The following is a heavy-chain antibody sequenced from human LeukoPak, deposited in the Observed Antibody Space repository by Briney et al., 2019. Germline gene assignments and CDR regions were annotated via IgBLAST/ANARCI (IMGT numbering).Heavy chain of an antibody. CDR2: NNHSGYT. D-gene: IGHD4-17*01. CDR3: TRMTTVHDY. Sequence: SETLSLTCAVSGVSFDDYYWAWVRHTPGKGLEWIGENNHSGYTNDSPSFKRRVTLSIDTSKKQFSLKMRSVTVADAGTYYCTRMTTVHDYWGQGTLVTVSS. J-gene: IGHJ4*02. V-gene: IGHV4-34*01. CDR1: GVSFDDYY.